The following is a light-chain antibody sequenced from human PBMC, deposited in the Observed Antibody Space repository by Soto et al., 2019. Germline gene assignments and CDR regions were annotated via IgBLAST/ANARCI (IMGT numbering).Light chain of an antibody. CDR1: SGHSSYI. Sequence: QLVLTQSSSASASLGSSVKLTCTLSSGHSSYIIAWHQQQPGKAPRYLMKLEGSGNYNQGSGVPDRFSGSSSGADRYLTISNLQFEDDADYYCETWQSNNWVFGGGTKLTVL. CDR3: ETWQSNNWV. CDR2: LEGSGNY. J-gene: IGLJ3*02. V-gene: IGLV4-60*02.